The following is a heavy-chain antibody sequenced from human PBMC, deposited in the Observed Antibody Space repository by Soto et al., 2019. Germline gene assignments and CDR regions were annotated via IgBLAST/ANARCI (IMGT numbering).Heavy chain of an antibody. CDR2: ISSSSSVI. CDR3: ATLYGPRRTYYYYMDV. CDR1: GFILSDCA. Sequence: GGSLRLSCATSGFILSDCAMNWVRQAPGKGLEWVSYISSSSSVIDYADSVKGRFTVSRDNARNSLYLQMSSLRSEDTAVYYCATLYGPRRTYYYYMDVWGKGTTVTVSS. D-gene: IGHD2-2*02. J-gene: IGHJ6*03. V-gene: IGHV3-48*01.